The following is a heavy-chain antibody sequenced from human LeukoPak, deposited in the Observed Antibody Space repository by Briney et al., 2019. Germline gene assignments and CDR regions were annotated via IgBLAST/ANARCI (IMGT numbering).Heavy chain of an antibody. J-gene: IGHJ5*02. Sequence: PGGSLRLSCAASGFTFSSYGMSWVRQAPGKGLEWVSSIGDSRGSTYYADSVKGRFTISRGNSKNTLYLQMNSLRPEDTAVYYCAKAPAGPEYSTSWKFGYNWFDPWGQGTLVTVSS. V-gene: IGHV3-23*01. D-gene: IGHD6-13*01. CDR3: AKAPAGPEYSTSWKFGYNWFDP. CDR2: IGDSRGST. CDR1: GFTFSSYG.